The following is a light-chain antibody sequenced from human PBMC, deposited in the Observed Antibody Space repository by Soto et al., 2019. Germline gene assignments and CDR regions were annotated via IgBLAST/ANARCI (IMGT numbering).Light chain of an antibody. CDR3: SSYTTSSTVA. CDR2: EVS. V-gene: IGLV2-14*01. Sequence: QSALTQSASVSGSPGQSITISCTGTSSDIGGYNYVSWYQQPPDKAPKLMIFEVSNRPSGVSNRFSGSKSGNTASLTISGLLPEDEADYYCSSYTTSSTVAFGGGTKVTVL. J-gene: IGLJ2*01. CDR1: SSDIGGYNY.